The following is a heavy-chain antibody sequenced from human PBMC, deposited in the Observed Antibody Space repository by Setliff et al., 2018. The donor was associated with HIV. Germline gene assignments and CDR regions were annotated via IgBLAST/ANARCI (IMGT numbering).Heavy chain of an antibody. V-gene: IGHV5-51*01. D-gene: IGHD2-2*03. J-gene: IGHJ6*02. CDR2: IYPDDSHT. CDR1: GYSFTSFW. CDR3: ARHGYCSGTSCSEYYYYYGMDV. Sequence: LGESLKISCKGSGYSFTSFWIGWVRQMPGKGLEWMGIIYPDDSHTRYSPSFQGQVTISADKSITTVYLQWSSLTASDTAMYYCARHGYCSGTSCSEYYYYYGMDVWGQGTTVTVSS.